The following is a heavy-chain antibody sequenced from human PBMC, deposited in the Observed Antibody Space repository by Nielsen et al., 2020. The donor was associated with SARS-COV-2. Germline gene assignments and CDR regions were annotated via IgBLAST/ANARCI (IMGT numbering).Heavy chain of an antibody. CDR2: IYSGGST. CDR1: GFTVSSNY. J-gene: IGHJ4*02. CDR3: AREHSSGHIDY. D-gene: IGHD3-22*01. V-gene: IGHV3-66*01. Sequence: ETLSLTCAASGFTVSSNYMSWVRQAPGKGLEWVSVIYSGGSTYYADSVKGRFTISRDNSKNTLYLQMNSLRAEDTAVYYCAREHSSGHIDYWGQGTLVTVSS.